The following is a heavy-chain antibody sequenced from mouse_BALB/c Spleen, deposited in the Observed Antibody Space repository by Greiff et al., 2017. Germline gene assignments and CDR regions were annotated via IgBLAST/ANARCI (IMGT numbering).Heavy chain of an antibody. CDR2: IDPANGNT. Sequence: EVQGVESGAELVKPGASVKLSCTASGFNIKDTYMHWVKQRPEQGLEWIGRIDPANGNTKYDPKFQGKATITADTSSNTAYLQLSSLTSEDTAVYYCARYYGSSLYWAMDYWGQGTSVTVSS. CDR1: GFNIKDTY. V-gene: IGHV14-3*02. J-gene: IGHJ4*01. D-gene: IGHD1-1*01. CDR3: ARYYGSSLYWAMDY.